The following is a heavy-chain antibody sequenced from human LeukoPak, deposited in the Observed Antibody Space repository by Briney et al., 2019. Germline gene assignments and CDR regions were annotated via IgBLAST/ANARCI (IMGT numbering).Heavy chain of an antibody. Sequence: PGRSLRLSCPASGFTFSTYGMHWVRQAPGKGLEWVAIISSDGSNTYNTDSVKGRFTISRDNTKNTLYLQMRSLRVEDTGVYYCAKSKWERLLVTHSDYWGQGTLVTVSS. CDR3: AKSKWERLLVTHSDY. CDR1: GFTFSTYG. J-gene: IGHJ4*02. CDR2: ISSDGSNT. V-gene: IGHV3-30*18. D-gene: IGHD1-26*01.